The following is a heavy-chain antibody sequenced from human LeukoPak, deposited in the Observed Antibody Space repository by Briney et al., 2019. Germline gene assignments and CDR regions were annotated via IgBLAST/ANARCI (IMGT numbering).Heavy chain of an antibody. CDR3: ARTAVYYDSSGYYYYFDY. CDR2: ISAYNGNT. J-gene: IGHJ4*02. D-gene: IGHD3-22*01. CDR1: GYTFTSYG. V-gene: IGHV1-18*01. Sequence: ASVKVSCKASGYTFTSYGISWVRQAPGQALEGMGWISAYNGNTNYAQKLQGRVTMTTDTSTSTAYMELRSLRSDDTAVYYCARTAVYYDSSGYYYYFDYWGQGTLVTVSS.